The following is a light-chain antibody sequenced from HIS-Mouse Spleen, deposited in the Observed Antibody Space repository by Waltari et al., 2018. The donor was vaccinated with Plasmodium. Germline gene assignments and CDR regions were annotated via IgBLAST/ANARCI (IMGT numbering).Light chain of an antibody. CDR3: YSTDSSGNHRV. CDR2: EDS. CDR1: ALPKNY. Sequence: SYELTQPPSVSVSPGQTARITSPGDALPKNYSYWYQQKSGQPPVLVIYEDSKRPSGIPERFSGSSSGTMATLTISGAQVEDEADYYCYSTDSSGNHRVFGGGTKLTVL. V-gene: IGLV3-10*01. J-gene: IGLJ3*02.